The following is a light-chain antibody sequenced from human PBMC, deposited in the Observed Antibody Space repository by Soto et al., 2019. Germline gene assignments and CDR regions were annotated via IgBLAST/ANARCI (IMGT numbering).Light chain of an antibody. CDR1: QSVLYSSNNKNY. V-gene: IGKV4-1*01. CDR3: QQYYRTPPRT. Sequence: DIVMTQSPDSLAVSLGERATINCKSSQSVLYSSNNKNYLAWYQXKPGQPXXLXIYWASTRESGVPDRFSGSVSGTDFTLTISSLQAEDVAVYYGQQYYRTPPRTFGQGTKVDIK. CDR2: WAS. J-gene: IGKJ1*01.